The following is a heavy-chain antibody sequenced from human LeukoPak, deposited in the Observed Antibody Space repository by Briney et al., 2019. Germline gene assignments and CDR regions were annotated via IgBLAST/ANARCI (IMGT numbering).Heavy chain of an antibody. CDR1: GYTFTTYS. Sequence: SVKVSCKASGYTFTTYSITWVRQAPGQGLEWMGVIIPIFGTANYAQNFQGRVTITADESTSTACMELSSLRSEDTAVYYCARGNSRSLLPYYFDYWGQGTLVTVSS. CDR3: ARGNSRSLLPYYFDY. CDR2: IIPIFGTA. V-gene: IGHV1-69*13. D-gene: IGHD2-21*01. J-gene: IGHJ4*02.